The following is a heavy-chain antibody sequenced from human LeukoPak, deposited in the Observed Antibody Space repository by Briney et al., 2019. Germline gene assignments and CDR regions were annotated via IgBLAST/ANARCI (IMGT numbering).Heavy chain of an antibody. D-gene: IGHD4-17*01. CDR1: GFTFSSYA. CDR3: AKIIDLDGAPAWYLDL. Sequence: PGGSLRLPCAASGFTFSSYAMRWVRQAPGKGLEWVSANSGSGGSTYYADSVKGRFTISRDNSKNTLYLQMNSRRAEDTAVYYCAKIIDLDGAPAWYLDLWGRGTLVTVSS. V-gene: IGHV3-23*01. J-gene: IGHJ2*01. CDR2: NSGSGGST.